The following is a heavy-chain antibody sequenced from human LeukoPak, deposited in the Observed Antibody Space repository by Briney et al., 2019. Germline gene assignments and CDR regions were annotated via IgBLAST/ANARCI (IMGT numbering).Heavy chain of an antibody. J-gene: IGHJ4*02. D-gene: IGHD2-2*01. V-gene: IGHV1-69*13. CDR3: ASREDIVVVPAADRLDY. Sequence: SVKVSCKASGGTFSSYAISWVRQAPGQGLEWMGGIIPIFGTANYAQKFQGRVTITADESTSTAYMELSSLRSEDTAVYYCASREDIVVVPAADRLDYWGQGTLVTVSS. CDR1: GGTFSSYA. CDR2: IIPIFGTA.